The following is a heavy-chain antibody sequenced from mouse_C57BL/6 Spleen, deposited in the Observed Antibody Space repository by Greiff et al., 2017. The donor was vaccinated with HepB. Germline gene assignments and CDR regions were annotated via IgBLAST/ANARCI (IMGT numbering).Heavy chain of an antibody. CDR2: INPSTGGT. CDR1: GYSFTGYY. Sequence: VQLKQSGPELVKPGASVKISCKASGYSFTGYYMNWVKQSPEKSLEWIGEINPSTGGTTYNQKFKAKATLTVDKSSSTAYMQLKSLTSDDSAVYYCASTRDYWGQGTTLTVSS. V-gene: IGHV1-42*01. CDR3: ASTRDY. J-gene: IGHJ2*01.